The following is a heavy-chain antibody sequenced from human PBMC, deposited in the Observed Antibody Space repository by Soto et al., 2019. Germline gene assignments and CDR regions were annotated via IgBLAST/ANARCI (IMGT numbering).Heavy chain of an antibody. J-gene: IGHJ4*02. CDR2: INWNGGST. CDR1: GFTFDDYG. Sequence: GGSLRLSCAASGFTFDDYGMSWVRQAPGKGLEWVSGINWNGGSTGYADSVKGRFTISRDNAKNSLYLQMNSLRAEDTAVYYCVRTSLVVAAATREDYWGQGTLVTVSS. V-gene: IGHV3-20*04. D-gene: IGHD2-15*01. CDR3: VRTSLVVAAATREDY.